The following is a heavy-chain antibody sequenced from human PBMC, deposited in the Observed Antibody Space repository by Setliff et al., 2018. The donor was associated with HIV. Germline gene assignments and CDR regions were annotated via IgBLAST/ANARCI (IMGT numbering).Heavy chain of an antibody. CDR2: ISSSSSYI. CDR3: ARAPSAAGLVYYFDY. J-gene: IGHJ4*02. CDR1: GFTFSSYS. Sequence: GESLKISCAASGFTFSSYSMNWVRQAPGKGLEWVSSISSSSSYIYYADSVKGRFTISRDNAKNSLYLQMNSLRAEDTAVYYCARAPSAAGLVYYFDYWGQGTLVTVSS. V-gene: IGHV3-21*01. D-gene: IGHD6-25*01.